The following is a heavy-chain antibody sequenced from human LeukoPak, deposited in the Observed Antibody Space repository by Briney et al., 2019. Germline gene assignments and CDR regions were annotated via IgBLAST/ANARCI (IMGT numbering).Heavy chain of an antibody. CDR3: ASLGTGPRDY. Sequence: PSGTLSLTCAVYGGSFSGYYWSWIRQPPGKGLEWIGEINHSGSTNYNPSLKSRVTISVDTSKSQFSLKLSSVTAADTAVYYCASLGTGPRDYWGQGTLVTVSS. CDR1: GGSFSGYY. J-gene: IGHJ4*02. CDR2: INHSGST. D-gene: IGHD3/OR15-3a*01. V-gene: IGHV4-34*01.